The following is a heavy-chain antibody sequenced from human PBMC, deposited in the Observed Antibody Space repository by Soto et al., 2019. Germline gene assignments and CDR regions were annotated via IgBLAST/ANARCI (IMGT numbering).Heavy chain of an antibody. J-gene: IGHJ4*02. V-gene: IGHV1-69*06. Sequence: QVQLVQSGAEVKKPGSSVKVSCKASGGTFSSYAISWVRQAPGQGLEWMGGIIPIFGTANYAQKFQGRVTITADKSTSTAYMERSSLRSEDTAVYSCASGRARWLRIDYFDYWGQGTLVTVSS. CDR2: IIPIFGTA. CDR1: GGTFSSYA. CDR3: ASGRARWLRIDYFDY. D-gene: IGHD5-12*01.